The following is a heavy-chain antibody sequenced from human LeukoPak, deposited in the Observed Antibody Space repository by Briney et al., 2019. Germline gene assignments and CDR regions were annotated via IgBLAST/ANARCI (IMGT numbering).Heavy chain of an antibody. CDR2: IYYSGST. CDR1: GGSISSYY. CDR3: AREDYYDSSGPGAFDY. Sequence: PSETLSLTCTVSGGSISSYYWSWIRQPPGKGLEWIGYIYYSGSTNYNPSLKSRVTISVDTSKNQFSLKLSSVTAADTAVYYCAREDYYDSSGPGAFDYWGQGTLVTVSS. J-gene: IGHJ4*02. D-gene: IGHD3-22*01. V-gene: IGHV4-59*12.